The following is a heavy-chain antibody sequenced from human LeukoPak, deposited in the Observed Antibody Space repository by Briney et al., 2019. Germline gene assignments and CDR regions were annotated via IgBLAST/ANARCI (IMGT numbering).Heavy chain of an antibody. D-gene: IGHD5-18*01. V-gene: IGHV3-23*01. J-gene: IGHJ4*02. CDR2: ISGSGGST. CDR1: GFTFSSYA. CDR3: AKDFGYSYGYDY. Sequence: GGPLRLXCAASGFTFSSYAMSWVRQAPGKGLEWVSAISGSGGSTYYADSVKGRFTISRDNSKNTLYLQMNSLRAEDTTVYYCAKDFGYSYGYDYWGQGTLVTVSS.